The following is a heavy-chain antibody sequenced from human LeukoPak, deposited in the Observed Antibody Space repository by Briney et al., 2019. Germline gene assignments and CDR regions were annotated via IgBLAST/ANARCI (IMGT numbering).Heavy chain of an antibody. CDR2: INPNSGGT. V-gene: IGHV1-2*02. J-gene: IGHJ4*02. D-gene: IGHD1-26*01. CDR3: ARVSYSGIYAFDY. CDR1: GYTFTGYY. Sequence: ASVKVSCKASGYTFTGYYMHWVLQAPGQGLEWMGWINPNSGGTNYAQKFQGRVTLTRDTSISTAYMELSRLRPDDTAVYYCARVSYSGIYAFDYWGQGTLVTVSS.